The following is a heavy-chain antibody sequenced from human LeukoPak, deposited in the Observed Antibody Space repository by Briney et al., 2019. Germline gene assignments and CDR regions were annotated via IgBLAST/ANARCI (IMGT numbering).Heavy chain of an antibody. CDR3: ARDVGDIVVVPAAIGAFDI. Sequence: PSETLSLTCTVSGGSMSSGGYYWSWIRQPPGKGLEWIGYIYHSGSTYYNPSLKSRVTISVDRSKNQFSLKLSSVTAADTAVYYCARDVGDIVVVPAAIGAFDIWGQGTMVTVSS. D-gene: IGHD2-2*01. J-gene: IGHJ3*02. CDR1: GGSMSSGGYY. V-gene: IGHV4-30-2*01. CDR2: IYHSGST.